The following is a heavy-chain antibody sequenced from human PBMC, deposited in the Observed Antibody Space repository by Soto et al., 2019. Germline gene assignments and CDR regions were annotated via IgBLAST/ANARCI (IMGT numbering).Heavy chain of an antibody. D-gene: IGHD2-15*01. CDR1: GFTFSSYR. CDR2: ISSSTI. Sequence: PGGSLRLSCAASGFTFSSYRMNWVRQAPGKGLEWVSYISSSTIYYADSVKGRFTISRDNAKNSLYLQMNSLRAEDTAVYYCARDGYFGIVVVVAATGPGAFDIWGQGTMVTVS. V-gene: IGHV3-48*01. J-gene: IGHJ3*02. CDR3: ARDGYFGIVVVVAATGPGAFDI.